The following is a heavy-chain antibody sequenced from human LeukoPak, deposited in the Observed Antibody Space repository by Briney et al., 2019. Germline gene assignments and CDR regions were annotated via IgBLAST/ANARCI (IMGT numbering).Heavy chain of an antibody. V-gene: IGHV1-46*04. CDR2: INPSGDFT. CDR3: ARDTYYYDSSGYYQGDY. CDR1: GFVFTAHW. J-gene: IGHJ4*02. D-gene: IGHD3-22*01. Sequence: ASVKVSCKASGFVFTAHWMHWVRQAPGQGHEWMGVINPSGDFTMYTQKLQGRVSMTRDTSTSTLYMELSGLTSEDTAVYYCARDTYYYDSSGYYQGDYWGQGTLVTVSS.